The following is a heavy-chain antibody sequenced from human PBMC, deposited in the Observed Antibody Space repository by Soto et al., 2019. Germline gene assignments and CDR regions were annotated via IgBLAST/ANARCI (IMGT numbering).Heavy chain of an antibody. CDR2: IYYTGSA. Sequence: QVQLQESGPGLVKPSQTLSLTCTVSGGSISSGNYFWSWVRQNLGKGLEWVGYIYYTGSAHYNPYLKSRVTISVDTSRNQFSLELSSVTAADTALYYCAREVVTATDTDAFDIWGQGTMVTVSS. V-gene: IGHV4-31*03. J-gene: IGHJ3*02. CDR1: GGSISSGNYF. D-gene: IGHD1-7*01. CDR3: AREVVTATDTDAFDI.